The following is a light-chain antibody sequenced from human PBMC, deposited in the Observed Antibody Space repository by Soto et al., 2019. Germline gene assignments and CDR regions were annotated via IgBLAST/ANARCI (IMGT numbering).Light chain of an antibody. CDR1: RSFNTW. V-gene: IGKV1-5*01. CDR3: QQYYSYPLT. J-gene: IGKJ4*01. CDR2: DVS. Sequence: DIQMTQSPSTLSASVGDRVTITCRASRSFNTWLAWYQQKPGKAPKLLIYDVSSLQIGVRSRFSGSGSGTEFTLTISSLQPDDFATYYCQQYYSYPLTFGGGTTVEIK.